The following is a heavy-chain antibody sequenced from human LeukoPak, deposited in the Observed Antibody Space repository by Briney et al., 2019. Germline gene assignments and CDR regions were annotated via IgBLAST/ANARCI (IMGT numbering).Heavy chain of an antibody. CDR2: ISAYNGNT. D-gene: IGHD3-22*01. CDR1: GYTFTSYG. V-gene: IGHV1-18*01. Sequence: ASVKVSCKASGYTFTSYGISWVRQAPGQGLEWMGWISAYNGNTNYAQKLQGRVTMTRDTSTSTVYMELSSLRSEDTAVYYCAAYYYDSSGYRGVFDYWGQGTLVTVSS. CDR3: AAYYYDSSGYRGVFDY. J-gene: IGHJ4*02.